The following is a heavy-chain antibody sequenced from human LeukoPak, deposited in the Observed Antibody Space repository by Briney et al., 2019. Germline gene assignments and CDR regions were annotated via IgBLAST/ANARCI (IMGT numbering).Heavy chain of an antibody. CDR1: GGSFSGYY. J-gene: IGHJ6*03. V-gene: IGHV4-34*01. CDR2: TYHSGST. Sequence: PSETLSLTCAVYGGSFSGYYWSWIRQSSGKGLEWIGETYHSGSTNYNSSLKSRVTISLDTSKNQFSLKLSSVTAADTAVYYCASDPIYYYYMDVWGKGTTVTISS. CDR3: ASDPIYYYYMDV.